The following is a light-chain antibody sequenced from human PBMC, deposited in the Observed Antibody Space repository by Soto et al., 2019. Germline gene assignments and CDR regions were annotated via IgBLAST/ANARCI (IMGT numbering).Light chain of an antibody. CDR2: GAS. J-gene: IGKJ5*01. Sequence: EIVMTQSPATLSVSPGERATLSCRASQSVSGNLAWYQQKPGQAPRLLIYGASTRANGIPARFSGSGSGAGFTLSISSLQSVDFAVYYCQQYNNWFSITFGQGTRLEIK. V-gene: IGKV3-15*01. CDR3: QQYNNWFSIT. CDR1: QSVSGN.